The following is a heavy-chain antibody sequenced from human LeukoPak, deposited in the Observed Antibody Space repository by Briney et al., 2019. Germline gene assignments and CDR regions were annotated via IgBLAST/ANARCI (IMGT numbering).Heavy chain of an antibody. J-gene: IGHJ4*02. Sequence: SETLSLTCTVSGGSISSHYWSWIRQPPGKGLEWIGYIYYSGSTNYDPSLKSRVTISVDTSKNQFSLKLSSVTAADTAVYYCARALRGYYIYFDYWGQGTLVTVSS. D-gene: IGHD3-3*01. CDR3: ARALRGYYIYFDY. CDR2: IYYSGST. V-gene: IGHV4-59*11. CDR1: GGSISSHY.